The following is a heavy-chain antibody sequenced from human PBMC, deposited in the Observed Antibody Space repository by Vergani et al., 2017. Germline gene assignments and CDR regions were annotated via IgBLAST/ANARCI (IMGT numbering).Heavy chain of an antibody. CDR1: GGSFSSYY. V-gene: IGHV4-34*01. D-gene: IGHD3-22*01. J-gene: IGHJ4*02. CDR2: IYYSGST. Sequence: QVQLQQWGAGLLKPSETLSLTCAVYGGSFSSYYWGWIRQPPGKGLEWIGSIYYSGSTYYNPSLKSRVTISVDTSKNQFSLKLSSVTAADTAVYYCARLSYDSSGYYYVFDYWGQGTLVTVSS. CDR3: ARLSYDSSGYYYVFDY.